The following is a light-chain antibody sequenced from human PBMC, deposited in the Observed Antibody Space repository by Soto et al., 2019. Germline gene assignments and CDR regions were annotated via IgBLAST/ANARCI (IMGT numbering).Light chain of an antibody. CDR2: GAS. Sequence: IVMTQSPATLSVSPGERATLSCRASQSVRSNLAWYQQKPGQAPRLLIYGASTRATGIPARFSGSGSGTEFTLTISSLQSEDFAVYYCQQYNSWPPWTFGQGTKVEIK. J-gene: IGKJ1*01. CDR3: QQYNSWPPWT. V-gene: IGKV3-15*01. CDR1: QSVRSN.